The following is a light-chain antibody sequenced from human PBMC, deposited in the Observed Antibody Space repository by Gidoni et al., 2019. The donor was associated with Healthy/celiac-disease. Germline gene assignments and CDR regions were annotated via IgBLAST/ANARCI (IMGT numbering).Light chain of an antibody. CDR2: GNS. V-gene: IGLV1-40*01. CDR3: QSYDSSLSGHVV. J-gene: IGLJ2*01. CDR1: SSNIGAGYD. Sequence: QSVLTQPPSVSEAPGQRVTISCTGSSSNIGAGYDVHWYQQLPGTAPKLPIYGNSNRPSGVPDRFSGSKSGTSASLAITGLQAEDEADYYCQSYDSSLSGHVVFGGGIKLTVL.